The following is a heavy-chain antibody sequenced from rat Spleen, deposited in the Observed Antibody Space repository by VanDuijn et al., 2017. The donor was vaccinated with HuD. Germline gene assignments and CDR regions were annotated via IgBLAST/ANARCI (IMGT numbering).Heavy chain of an antibody. J-gene: IGHJ2*01. CDR2: IWAGGNT. D-gene: IGHD1-11*01. Sequence: QVQLKESGPGLVQSSQTLSLTCTVSGFSLTSNGVGWVRQPLGKGLVWMGTIWAGGNTDYNSALKSRLTISRVTSKSQIFFQVNSLQTDDTGTYYCTRGLLWGGDYWGQGVMVTVSS. V-gene: IGHV2-72*01. CDR3: TRGLLWGGDY. CDR1: GFSLTSNG.